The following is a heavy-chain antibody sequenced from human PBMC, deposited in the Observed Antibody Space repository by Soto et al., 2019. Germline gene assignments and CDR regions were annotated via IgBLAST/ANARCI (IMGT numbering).Heavy chain of an antibody. CDR2: ISYAGSNK. J-gene: IGHJ2*01. Sequence: QVQLVESGGGVVQPGRSLRLSCAASGFTFSSYALHWVRQVPGKGLEWVAVISYAGSNKYYADSVKGRFTISRDNSEKTLYMQMNSLRTEDPAVYYCARPLWRDDYNWGYFDLWGRGTLVTVSS. V-gene: IGHV3-30-3*01. D-gene: IGHD4-4*01. CDR3: ARPLWRDDYNWGYFDL. CDR1: GFTFSSYA.